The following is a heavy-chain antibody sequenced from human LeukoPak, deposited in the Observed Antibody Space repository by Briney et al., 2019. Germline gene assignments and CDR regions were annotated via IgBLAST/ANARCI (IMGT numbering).Heavy chain of an antibody. CDR3: AKDVLEK. V-gene: IGHV3-7*01. CDR1: GFTFSGHW. J-gene: IGHJ4*02. Sequence: GGSLRLSCAAAGFTFSGHWMSWVRQAPGKGVEWVATIKGDGSEKFYVDSVKGRFTISRDDAENSLQLQMNSLRDEDTAVYYCAKDVLEKWGQGTLVSVSS. CDR2: IKGDGSEK.